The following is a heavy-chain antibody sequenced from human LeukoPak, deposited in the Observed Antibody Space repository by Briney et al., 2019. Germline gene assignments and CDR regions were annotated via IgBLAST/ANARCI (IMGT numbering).Heavy chain of an antibody. CDR3: ARIAPTTAFDY. CDR1: GGSFSGYY. CDR2: INHSGST. D-gene: IGHD4-17*01. V-gene: IGHV4-34*01. Sequence: SETLSLTCAAYGGSFSGYYWSWIRQPPGKGLEWIGEINHSGSTNYNPSLKSRVTISVDTSKNQFSLKLSSVTAADTAVYYCARIAPTTAFDYWGQGTLVTVSS. J-gene: IGHJ4*02.